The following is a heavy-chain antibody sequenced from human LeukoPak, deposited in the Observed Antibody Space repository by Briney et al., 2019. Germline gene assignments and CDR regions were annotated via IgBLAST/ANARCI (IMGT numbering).Heavy chain of an antibody. CDR3: AKDQFVLGDI. D-gene: IGHD3-16*01. Sequence: PGGSLRLSCAASGFTFRSDGMHWVRQAPGKGLEWVAFIQYDGNKYYRDSVKGRFTISRDNSKNTVYLEMNSLRPEDTAVYYCAKDQFVLGDIWGQGTMVTVSS. CDR1: GFTFRSDG. V-gene: IGHV3-30*02. J-gene: IGHJ3*02. CDR2: IQYDGNK.